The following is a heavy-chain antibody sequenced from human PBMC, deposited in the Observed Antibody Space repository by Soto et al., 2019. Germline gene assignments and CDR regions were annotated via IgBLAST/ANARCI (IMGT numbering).Heavy chain of an antibody. CDR1: GGSISGYY. CDR2: ISYIGST. V-gene: IGHV4-59*01. J-gene: IGHJ3*02. D-gene: IGHD3-9*01. CDR3: ARDFDAATAFDI. Sequence: PSETLSLTCTVSGGSISGYYWSWIRQPPGKGLEWIGYISYIGSTSYNPSLKSRVTISVDTSKNQFSLKLSSVTAADTAVYYCARDFDAATAFDIWSQGTMVTVSS.